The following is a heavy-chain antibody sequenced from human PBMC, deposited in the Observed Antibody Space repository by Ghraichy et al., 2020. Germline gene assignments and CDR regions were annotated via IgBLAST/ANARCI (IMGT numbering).Heavy chain of an antibody. J-gene: IGHJ4*02. Sequence: GGSLRLSCAASGFTFSSFPMAWVRQAPGKGLEWVSSISGGGGGSTYYADSVKGRFTISSDKSKNPLYLQMNGLRAEDTAVYYCASVIVAAGSDSCGQRTLVTVSS. CDR3: ASVIVAAGSDS. V-gene: IGHV3-23*01. CDR1: GFTFSSFP. CDR2: ISGGGGGST. D-gene: IGHD6-13*01.